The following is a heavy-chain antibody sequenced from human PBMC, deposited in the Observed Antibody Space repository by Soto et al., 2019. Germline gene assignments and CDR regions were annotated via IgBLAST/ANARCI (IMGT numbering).Heavy chain of an antibody. CDR2: VHWNDDK. J-gene: IGHJ6*02. V-gene: IGHV2-5*01. CDR1: GFSLSTTGEG. CDR3: AHRRIGDTGPAYNGLDV. Sequence: QITLKEAGPTLVKPTQTLTLTCTFSGFSLSTTGEGVFWIRQPPGKAPERPALVHWNDDKRYSPSLRPRLTIRKETSRNQVVLSLTNLDPVDTGTYYCAHRRIGDTGPAYNGLDVWGQGTTVIVSS. D-gene: IGHD3-16*01.